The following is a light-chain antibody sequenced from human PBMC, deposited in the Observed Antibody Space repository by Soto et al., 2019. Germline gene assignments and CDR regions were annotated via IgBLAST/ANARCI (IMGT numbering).Light chain of an antibody. J-gene: IGLJ1*01. CDR3: SSYTRSSTLYV. CDR1: SSNIGAGYD. V-gene: IGLV1-40*01. CDR2: GNS. Sequence: QSVLTQPPSVSGAPGQRVTISCTGSSSNIGAGYDVHWYQQLPGTAPKLLIYGNSNRPSGVSNRFSGSKSGNTASLTISGLQAEDEADYYCSSYTRSSTLYVFGTGTKLTVL.